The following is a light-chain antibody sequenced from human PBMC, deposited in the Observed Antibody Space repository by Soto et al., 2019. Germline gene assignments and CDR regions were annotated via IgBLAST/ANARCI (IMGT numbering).Light chain of an antibody. CDR2: EVT. V-gene: IGLV2-8*01. J-gene: IGLJ1*01. Sequence: SVLTQPASVSGSPGQSITISCTGTSSDVGGYDYVSWYQQHPGKAPKLMIYEVTKRPSGVPDRFSGSKSGNTASLTVSGLQAEDEADYYCSSYAGSNNFVFGTGNKVTVL. CDR1: SSDVGGYDY. CDR3: SSYAGSNNFV.